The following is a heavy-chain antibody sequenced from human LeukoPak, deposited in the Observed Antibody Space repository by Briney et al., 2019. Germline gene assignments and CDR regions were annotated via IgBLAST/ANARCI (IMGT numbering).Heavy chain of an antibody. D-gene: IGHD1-7*01. Sequence: ASVKVSCKASGYTFTSYDINWVRQATGQGLEWMGWMNPNSGNTGYAQKFQGRVTMTRNTSISTAYMELSSLRSEDTAVYYCARGRRGGGTPYYYYYMDVWGKGTTVTISS. J-gene: IGHJ6*03. V-gene: IGHV1-8*01. CDR1: GYTFTSYD. CDR3: ARGRRGGGTPYYYYYMDV. CDR2: MNPNSGNT.